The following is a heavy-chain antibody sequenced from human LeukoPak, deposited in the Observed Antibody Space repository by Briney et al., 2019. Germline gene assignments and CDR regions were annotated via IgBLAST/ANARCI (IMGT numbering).Heavy chain of an antibody. CDR3: ARGGVYYGSGSNWFDP. CDR2: IYHSGST. CDR1: GASISSSNW. Sequence: SETLSLTCAVSGASISSSNWWSWVRQPPGRGLEWIGEIYHSGSTNYNPSLKSRVTISLDKSKNQFSLKLNFVTAADTAVYYCARGGVYYGSGSNWFDPWGQGTLVTVSS. V-gene: IGHV4-4*02. D-gene: IGHD3-10*01. J-gene: IGHJ5*02.